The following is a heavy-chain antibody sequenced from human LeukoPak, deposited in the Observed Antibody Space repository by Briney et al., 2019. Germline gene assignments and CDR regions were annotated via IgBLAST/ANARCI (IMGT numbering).Heavy chain of an antibody. V-gene: IGHV3-23*01. J-gene: IGHJ4*02. D-gene: IGHD6-13*01. Sequence: GGSLTLSCAVSGFTFSTYAMSWVRQAPGKGLEWLSAISGSGGSTYYAHSVKGRFTISRENSKKTLYLQMNGMRAEDTSIYFCAKALEQETVIALDSWGQGTLVTVSS. CDR3: AKALEQETVIALDS. CDR2: ISGSGGST. CDR1: GFTFSTYA.